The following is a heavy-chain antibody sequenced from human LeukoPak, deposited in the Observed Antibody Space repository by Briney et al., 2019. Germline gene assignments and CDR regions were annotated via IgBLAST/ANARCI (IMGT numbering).Heavy chain of an antibody. V-gene: IGHV4-4*09. D-gene: IGHD2-21*01. CDR3: ATSNDAKIAPFDH. Sequence: SKTLSLTCTVSGVSMSAYQWSWVRQSPEKGLEWIGCINTKGETSYNPSLKSRVTTSVDTSKSQFSLRLTSVTAADTAVYYCATSNDAKIAPFDHWGPGAPVTVSS. J-gene: IGHJ4*02. CDR2: INTKGET. CDR1: GVSMSAYQ.